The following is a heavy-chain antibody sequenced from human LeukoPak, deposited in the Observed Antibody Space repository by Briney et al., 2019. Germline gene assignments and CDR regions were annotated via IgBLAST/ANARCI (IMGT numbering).Heavy chain of an antibody. J-gene: IGHJ6*03. Sequence: TGGSLRLSCAASGFTFSSYGMHWVRQAPGKGLEWVAVIWNGGSNKYYADSVKGRFTISRDNSKNTLYLQMNSLRAEDTAVYYCAKDGPAAAGSTWNYYYYYYMDVWGKGTTVTVSS. CDR1: GFTFSSYG. CDR2: IWNGGSNK. V-gene: IGHV3-33*06. D-gene: IGHD6-13*01. CDR3: AKDGPAAAGSTWNYYYYYYMDV.